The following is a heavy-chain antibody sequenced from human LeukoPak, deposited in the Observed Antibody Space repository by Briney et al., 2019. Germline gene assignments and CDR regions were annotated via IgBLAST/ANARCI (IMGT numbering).Heavy chain of an antibody. CDR2: INHSGST. V-gene: IGHV4-34*01. CDR3: ARGSGGYDSSGYYRYYYYMDV. J-gene: IGHJ6*03. CDR1: GGSFRGYY. D-gene: IGHD3-22*01. Sequence: PSETLSLTCAGYGGSFRGYYWSGIRQPPGKGLEWIGEINHSGSTNYNPSLKSRVTISVDTSKNQFSLKLSSVTAADTALYYCARGSGGYDSSGYYRYYYYMDVWDKGTTVTVSS.